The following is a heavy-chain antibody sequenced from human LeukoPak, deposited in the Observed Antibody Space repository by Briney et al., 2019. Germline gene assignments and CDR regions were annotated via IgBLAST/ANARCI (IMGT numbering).Heavy chain of an antibody. CDR1: GYTFTSYG. J-gene: IGHJ5*02. CDR2: ISPYNGNT. Sequence: ASVKVSCKASGYTFTSYGINWVRQAPGQGLEWMAWISPYNGNTKYAEKVQGRVTITTDTSTSTAYMELRSLNSDDTAVYYCARDQRGYGDSTGASKWIDPWGQGTLVTVSS. V-gene: IGHV1-18*01. D-gene: IGHD4-17*01. CDR3: ARDQRGYGDSTGASKWIDP.